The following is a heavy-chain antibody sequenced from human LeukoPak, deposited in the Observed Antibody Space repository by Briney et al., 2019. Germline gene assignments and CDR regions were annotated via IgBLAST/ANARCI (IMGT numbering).Heavy chain of an antibody. CDR3: ARLLGGRWLQFPDY. Sequence: SETLSLTCTVSGGSISSGGYYWSWIRQPPGKGLEWIGYIYHSGSTYYNPSLKSRVTISVDRSKNQFSLKLSSVTAADTAVYYCARLLGGRWLQFPDYWGQGTLVTVSS. J-gene: IGHJ4*02. D-gene: IGHD5-24*01. V-gene: IGHV4-30-2*01. CDR2: IYHSGST. CDR1: GGSISSGGYY.